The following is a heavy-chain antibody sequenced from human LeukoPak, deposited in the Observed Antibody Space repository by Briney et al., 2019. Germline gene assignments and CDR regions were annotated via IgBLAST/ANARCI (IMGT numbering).Heavy chain of an antibody. V-gene: IGHV3-23*01. CDR2: ISGGGGST. CDR3: AKDWRRGIAAAHIDY. CDR1: GFTFSSYA. D-gene: IGHD6-13*01. Sequence: AGGSLRLSCAASGFTFSSYAMSWVRQAPGKGLEWVSAISGGGGSTYYADSVKGRFTISRDNSKNTLYLQMNSLRAEDTAVYYCAKDWRRGIAAAHIDYWGQGTLVTVSS. J-gene: IGHJ4*02.